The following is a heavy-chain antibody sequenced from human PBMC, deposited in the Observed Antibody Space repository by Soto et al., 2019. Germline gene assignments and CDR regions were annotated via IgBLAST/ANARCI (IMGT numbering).Heavy chain of an antibody. CDR3: ASFYGDYFYFDY. V-gene: IGHV3-30-3*01. CDR2: ISYDGSNK. J-gene: IGHJ4*02. CDR1: GFTFTSYS. D-gene: IGHD4-17*01. Sequence: PGGSLRLSCAASGFTFTSYSMHWDRQAPGKGLEWVAVISYDGSNKYYADSVKGRFTISRDNSKNTLYLQMNSLRAEDTAVYYCASFYGDYFYFDYWGQGTLVTVSS.